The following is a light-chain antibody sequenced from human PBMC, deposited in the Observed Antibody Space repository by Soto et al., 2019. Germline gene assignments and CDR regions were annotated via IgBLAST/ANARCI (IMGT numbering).Light chain of an antibody. Sequence: EIVLTQSPGTLSLSPGERATLSCRASQSVGSSYLAWYLQKSGQAPSLLIYDVSRRATGIPERFSGSGSGTDFTLIISRLEPEDFAVYYCQQRSNWPSVTFGQGTRLEIK. CDR1: QSVGSSY. J-gene: IGKJ5*01. CDR2: DVS. CDR3: QQRSNWPSVT. V-gene: IGKV3D-20*02.